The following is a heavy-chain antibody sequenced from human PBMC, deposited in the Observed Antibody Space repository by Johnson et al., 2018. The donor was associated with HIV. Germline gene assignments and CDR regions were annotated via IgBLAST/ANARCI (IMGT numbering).Heavy chain of an antibody. V-gene: IGHV3-11*04. Sequence: QVQLVESGGGVVQPGRSLRLSCAASGFTFSDYYMSWIRQAPGKGLEWVSYISSRGSTIYYTDSVKGRFTISRDNAKNALYVQMNSLRAEDTAVYYCARDRVMTATLCPDAVDIWGQGTMVTVSS. J-gene: IGHJ3*02. D-gene: IGHD1-1*01. CDR1: GFTFSDYY. CDR3: ARDRVMTATLCPDAVDI. CDR2: ISSRGSTI.